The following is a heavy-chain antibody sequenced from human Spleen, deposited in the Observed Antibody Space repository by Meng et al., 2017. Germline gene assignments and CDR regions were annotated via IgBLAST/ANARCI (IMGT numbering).Heavy chain of an antibody. CDR1: GGSISSGGYS. V-gene: IGHV4-30-2*01. J-gene: IGHJ4*02. D-gene: IGHD2-21*01. Sequence: QLQLQESGSGLVKPSQTLSLTCAVSGGSISSGGYSWSWIRQPPGKGLEWIGYIYHSGSTYYNPSLKSRVTISVERSKNQFSLKLSSVTAADTAVYYCASFDHIPRRNYFDYWGQGTLVTVSS. CDR3: ASFDHIPRRNYFDY. CDR2: IYHSGST.